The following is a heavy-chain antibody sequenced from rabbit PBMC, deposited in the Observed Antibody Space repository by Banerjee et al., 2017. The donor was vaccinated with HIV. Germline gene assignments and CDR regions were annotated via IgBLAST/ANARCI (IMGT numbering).Heavy chain of an antibody. CDR3: ARSTSGYDIGDL. D-gene: IGHD1-1*01. Sequence: QLKETGGGLVQPGGSLTLSCKASGFDLNNYYMSWVRQAPGKGLEWIGIIYAGKGTTDYASWVNGRFTISSDNAQNTVDLQMNSLTAADTATYFCARSTSGYDIGDLWGPGTLVTVS. CDR2: IYAGKGTT. V-gene: IGHV1S7*01. CDR1: GFDLNNYY. J-gene: IGHJ4*01.